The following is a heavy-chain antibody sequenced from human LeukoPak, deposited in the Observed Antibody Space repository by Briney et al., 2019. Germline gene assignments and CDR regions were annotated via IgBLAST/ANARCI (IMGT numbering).Heavy chain of an antibody. CDR2: IYYSGST. D-gene: IGHD2-8*01. CDR1: GGSISSSSYY. Sequence: PSETLSLTCTVSGGSISSSSYYWGWIRQPPGKGLEWIGNIYYSGSTYYNPSLKSRVTISVDTSKNQFSLKLSSVTAADTAVYYCARHPGNGESSCFDYWGQGTLVTVSS. CDR3: ARHPGNGESSCFDY. J-gene: IGHJ4*02. V-gene: IGHV4-39*01.